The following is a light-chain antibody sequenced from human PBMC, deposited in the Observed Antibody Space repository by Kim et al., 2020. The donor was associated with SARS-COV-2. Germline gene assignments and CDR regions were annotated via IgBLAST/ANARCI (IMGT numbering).Light chain of an antibody. Sequence: PGQLTTSSSAGASDGAGGYYYVCLYQQHPGKPPKLLIYDVNSRPSGIYRRFSCSKSDKTASLTISGHQAEDEAEYYCTSYTTSRWVFGGGTQLTVL. CDR3: TSYTTSRWV. CDR1: SDGAGGYYY. J-gene: IGLJ3*02. V-gene: IGLV2-14*03. CDR2: DVN.